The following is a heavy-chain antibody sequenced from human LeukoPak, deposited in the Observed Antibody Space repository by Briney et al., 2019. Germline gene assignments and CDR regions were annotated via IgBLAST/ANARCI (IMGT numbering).Heavy chain of an antibody. Sequence: PGGSLRLSCAASGFIFSSYGMHWVRQAPGKGLEWVAFIRYDGSDKFYADSVKGRFTISRDNAKNSLYLQMNNLRAEDTAVYYCARGSSSDYWGQGTLVTVSS. CDR3: ARGSSSDY. V-gene: IGHV3-30*02. D-gene: IGHD6-6*01. J-gene: IGHJ4*02. CDR1: GFIFSSYG. CDR2: IRYDGSDK.